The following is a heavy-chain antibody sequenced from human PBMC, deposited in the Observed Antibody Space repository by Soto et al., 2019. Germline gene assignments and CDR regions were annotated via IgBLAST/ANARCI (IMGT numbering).Heavy chain of an antibody. D-gene: IGHD2-21*02. J-gene: IGHJ4*02. V-gene: IGHV1-2*02. CDR2: ISPKSGGT. CDR3: VRPPGYISDWHYFDL. Sequence: ASVKVSCKASGYTFINYYMHWERQAPGQGFEWMGRISPKSGGTNYAQKFQGRVRMTWDTSLKTAYMELSSLKSDDTAVYYCVRPPGYISDWHYFDLWGQGTLVTVSS. CDR1: GYTFINYY.